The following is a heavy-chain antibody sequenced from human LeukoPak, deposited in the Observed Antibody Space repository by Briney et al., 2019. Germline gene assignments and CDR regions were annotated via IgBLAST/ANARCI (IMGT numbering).Heavy chain of an antibody. Sequence: GGSLRLSCAASGFTFSSYAMHWVRQAPGKGLEWVAVISYDGSNKYYADSVKGRFTISRDNSKNTLYLQMNSLRAEDTAFYYCAKGLGRGASDYWGQGTLVTVSS. CDR3: AKGLGRGASDY. V-gene: IGHV3-30-3*01. CDR1: GFTFSSYA. D-gene: IGHD3-16*01. J-gene: IGHJ4*02. CDR2: ISYDGSNK.